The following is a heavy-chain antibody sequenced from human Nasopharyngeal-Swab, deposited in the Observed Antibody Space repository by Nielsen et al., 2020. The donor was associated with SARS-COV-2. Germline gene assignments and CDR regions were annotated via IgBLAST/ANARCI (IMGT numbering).Heavy chain of an antibody. V-gene: IGHV3-23*01. J-gene: IGHJ4*02. CDR2: ISISGITR. CDR3: AKEEVPNDY. CDR1: GFIFSNSA. Sequence: GESLKISCAASGFIFSNSAMSWVRQAPGKGLEWVSGISISGITRYYADSVKGRFAISRDNSKNTVYLQMNRLRAEDTAVYYCAKEEVPNDYWGLGTLVTVSS.